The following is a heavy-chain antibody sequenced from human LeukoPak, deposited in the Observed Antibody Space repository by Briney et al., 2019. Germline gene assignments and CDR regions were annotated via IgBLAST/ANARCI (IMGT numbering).Heavy chain of an antibody. V-gene: IGHV3-23*01. D-gene: IGHD5-24*01. Sequence: PGGSLRLSCAASGFTFSTYAVNWVRQAPGQGLEGVSAISSSGGATYHADPVKGRFSISRDNCKNTLYLRMNSLRAEDTAIYYCAKDRNAWPTNFDSWGQGTLVTVSA. CDR3: AKDRNAWPTNFDS. CDR2: ISSSGGAT. J-gene: IGHJ4*02. CDR1: GFTFSTYA.